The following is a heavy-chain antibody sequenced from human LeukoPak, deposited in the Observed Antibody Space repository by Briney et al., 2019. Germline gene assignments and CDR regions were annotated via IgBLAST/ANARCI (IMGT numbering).Heavy chain of an antibody. D-gene: IGHD3-22*01. CDR3: AKDPLYYYDSSGYSHDY. J-gene: IGHJ4*02. Sequence: GGSLRLSCAASGFTFSSYGMSWVRQAPGKGLEWVSAISGSGGSTYYADSVKGRFTISRDNSKNTLYLQMNSLRAEDTAVYYCAKDPLYYYDSSGYSHDYWGQGTLVTVSS. CDR2: ISGSGGST. V-gene: IGHV3-23*01. CDR1: GFTFSSYG.